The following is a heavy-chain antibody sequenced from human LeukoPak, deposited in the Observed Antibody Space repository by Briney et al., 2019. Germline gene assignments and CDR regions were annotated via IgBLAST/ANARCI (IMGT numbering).Heavy chain of an antibody. J-gene: IGHJ4*02. Sequence: GGSLRLSCAASGFTFSSYGMHWVRQAPGKGLEWVAFIRYDGSNKYYADSVKGRFTISRDNSKNTLYLQMNNLRAEDTAVYYCARDRGSGWYEPEYYFDYWGQGTLVTVSS. CDR3: ARDRGSGWYEPEYYFDY. CDR2: IRYDGSNK. D-gene: IGHD6-19*01. CDR1: GFTFSSYG. V-gene: IGHV3-30*02.